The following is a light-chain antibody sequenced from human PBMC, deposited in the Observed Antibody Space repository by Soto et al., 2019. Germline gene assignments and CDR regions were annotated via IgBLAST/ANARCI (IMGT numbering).Light chain of an antibody. Sequence: QSVLTQPASVSGSPGPSITISCAGTSGDIGDYNYVSWYQQHPGKVPKVIIYDVSNRPSGASYRFSGTKSGNTASLTVSGLQAEDVAVFYRCSYTRTRIPIFGTGPKLTV. J-gene: IGLJ1*01. CDR1: SGDIGDYNY. V-gene: IGLV2-14*01. CDR2: DVS. CDR3: CSYTRTRIPI.